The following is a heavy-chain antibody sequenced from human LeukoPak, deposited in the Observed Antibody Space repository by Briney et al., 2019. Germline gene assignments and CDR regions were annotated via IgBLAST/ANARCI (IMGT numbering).Heavy chain of an antibody. CDR3: ARWEFGGVIVIGPDDAFDI. CDR2: ISGSGGST. V-gene: IGHV3-23*01. Sequence: GGSLRLSCAASGFTFSSYEMNWVRQAPGRGLEWVSAISGSGGSTYYADSVKGRFTISRDNSKNTLYLQMNSLRAEDTAVYYCARWEFGGVIVIGPDDAFDIWGQGTMVTVSS. CDR1: GFTFSSYE. J-gene: IGHJ3*02. D-gene: IGHD3-16*02.